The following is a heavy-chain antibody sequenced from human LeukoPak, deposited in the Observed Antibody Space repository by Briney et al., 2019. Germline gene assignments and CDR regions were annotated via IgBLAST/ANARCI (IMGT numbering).Heavy chain of an antibody. V-gene: IGHV4-4*07. J-gene: IGHJ4*02. CDR2: IYTSGST. Sequence: SETLSLTCTVSGGSISSYYWSWIRQPAGKGLEWIGRIYTSGSTNYNPSLKSRVTMSVDTSKNQFSLKLSSVTAADTAVYYCTIIAHLGSSRDYWGQGTLVTVSS. D-gene: IGHD6-13*01. CDR3: TIIAHLGSSRDY. CDR1: GGSISSYY.